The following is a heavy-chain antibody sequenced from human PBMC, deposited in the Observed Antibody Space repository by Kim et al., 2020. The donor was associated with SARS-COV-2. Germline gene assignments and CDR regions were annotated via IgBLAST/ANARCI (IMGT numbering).Heavy chain of an antibody. D-gene: IGHD3-10*01. CDR2: ISWNSGSI. V-gene: IGHV3-9*01. CDR1: GFTFDDYA. Sequence: GGSLRLSCAASGFTFDDYAMHWVRQAPGKGLEWVSGISWNSGSIGYADSVKGRFTISRDNAKNSLYLQMNGLRAEDTALYYCAKDGYGSGSYFNWFDPGAREPWSPSPQ. J-gene: IGHJ5*02. CDR3: AKDGYGSGSYFNWFDP.